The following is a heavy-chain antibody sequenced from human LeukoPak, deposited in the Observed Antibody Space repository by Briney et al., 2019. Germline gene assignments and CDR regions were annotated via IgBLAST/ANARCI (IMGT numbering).Heavy chain of an antibody. Sequence: GGSLRLSCAASGFTFSSYSMNWVRQAPGKGLEWVSSISSSSSYIYYADSVKGRFTISRDNAKNSLYLQMNSLRAEDTAVYYCARDRDYGSGSYRLDVWGKGTTVTISS. CDR3: ARDRDYGSGSYRLDV. CDR2: ISSSSSYI. CDR1: GFTFSSYS. V-gene: IGHV3-21*01. J-gene: IGHJ6*04. D-gene: IGHD3-10*01.